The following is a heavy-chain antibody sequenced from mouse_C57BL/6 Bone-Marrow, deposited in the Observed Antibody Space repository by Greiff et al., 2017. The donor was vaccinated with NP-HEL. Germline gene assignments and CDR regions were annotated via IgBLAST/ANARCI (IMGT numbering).Heavy chain of an antibody. CDR3: ARRGVYYGNLFWYFDV. D-gene: IGHD2-1*01. V-gene: IGHV1-59*01. CDR1: GYTFTSYW. CDR2: IDPSDSYT. J-gene: IGHJ1*03. Sequence: VQLQQSGAELVRPGTSVKLSCKASGYTFTSYWMLWVKQRPGQGLEWIGVIDPSDSYTNYNQKFKGKATLTVDTSSSTAYMQLSSLTSEDSAVYYCARRGVYYGNLFWYFDVWGTGTTVTVSS.